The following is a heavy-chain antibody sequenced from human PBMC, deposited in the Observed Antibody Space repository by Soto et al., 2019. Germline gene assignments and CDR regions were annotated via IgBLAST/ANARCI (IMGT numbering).Heavy chain of an antibody. CDR1: GFTFSDYY. CDR3: ARDHYGPGWFDP. CDR2: ISSSSSYT. D-gene: IGHD3-10*01. V-gene: IGHV3-11*05. J-gene: IGHJ5*02. Sequence: QVQLVESGGGLVKPGGSLRLSCAASGFTFSDYYMNWIRQATGKGLEWVSYISSSSSYTNYADSVKGRFTISRDNAKNSLYLQMNSLRAEDTAVYYCARDHYGPGWFDPWGQGTLVTVSS.